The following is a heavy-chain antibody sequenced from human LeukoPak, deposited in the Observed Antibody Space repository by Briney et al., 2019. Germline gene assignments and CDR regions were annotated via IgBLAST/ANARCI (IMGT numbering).Heavy chain of an antibody. J-gene: IGHJ4*02. CDR3: ARGSYDFWSGPHLYYFDY. V-gene: IGHV1-2*02. Sequence: RASVKVSCKASGYTFTGYYMHWVRQAPGQGLEWMGWINPNSGGTNYAQKFQGRVTMTRETSISTAYMELSRLRSDDTAVYYCARGSYDFWSGPHLYYFDYWGQGTLVTVSS. CDR2: INPNSGGT. D-gene: IGHD3-3*01. CDR1: GYTFTGYY.